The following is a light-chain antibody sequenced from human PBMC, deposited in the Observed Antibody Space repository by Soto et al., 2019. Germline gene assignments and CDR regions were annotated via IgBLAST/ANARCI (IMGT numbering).Light chain of an antibody. J-gene: IGLJ1*01. CDR1: SSDVGAYNY. V-gene: IGLV2-14*01. CDR2: EVS. CDR3: SSYTTSSNYV. Sequence: QSVLTQPASVSGSPGQSITISCTGTSSDVGAYNYVSWYQQHPGKAPKLMIYEVSNRPSGVSNRFSGSKSGNTASLTISGLQAEDEADYYCSSYTTSSNYVFGTGTKGTVL.